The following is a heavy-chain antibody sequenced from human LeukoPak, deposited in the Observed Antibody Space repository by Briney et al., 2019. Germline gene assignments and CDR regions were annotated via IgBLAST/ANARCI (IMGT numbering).Heavy chain of an antibody. V-gene: IGHV3-30*02. J-gene: IGHJ4*02. CDR1: GFSFSRYD. D-gene: IGHD3-3*01. Sequence: GGSLRLSCAASGFSFSRYDIHWVRQAPGKGLEWVAFIRYDGSNKNYADSVRGRFTISRDNFMSTVYLQMNSLRAEDTAVYYCAKDRQTITIFGVVNTPRANFDYWGQGTLVTVSS. CDR2: IRYDGSNK. CDR3: AKDRQTITIFGVVNTPRANFDY.